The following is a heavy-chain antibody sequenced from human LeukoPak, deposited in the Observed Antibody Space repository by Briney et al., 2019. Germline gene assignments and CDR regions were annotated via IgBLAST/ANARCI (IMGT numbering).Heavy chain of an antibody. CDR3: ARGDPALDC. J-gene: IGHJ4*02. CDR2: INHSGST. Sequence: SETLSLTCAVYGGSFSGYYWSWIRQPPGKGLEWIGEINHSGSTNYNPSLKSRVTISVDTSSNQCSLELSSVTAANTAVYYCARGDPALDCWGQGTLVTVSS. CDR1: GGSFSGYY. V-gene: IGHV4-34*01.